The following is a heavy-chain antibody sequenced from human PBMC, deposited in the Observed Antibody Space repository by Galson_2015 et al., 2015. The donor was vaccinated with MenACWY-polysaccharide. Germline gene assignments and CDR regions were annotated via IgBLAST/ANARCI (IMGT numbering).Heavy chain of an antibody. CDR2: ISGSASST. J-gene: IGHJ4*02. D-gene: IGHD3-16*01. V-gene: IGHV3-23*01. CDR1: GFTFSSYA. Sequence: SLRLSCAASGFTFSSYAMSWVRQAPGKGLQWVSAISGSASSTYYADSVKGRFTISRDNAKNTLYLQMNSLSAEDTAVYYCARGGGRFPENYYFDYWGQGTLVTVSS. CDR3: ARGGGRFPENYYFDY.